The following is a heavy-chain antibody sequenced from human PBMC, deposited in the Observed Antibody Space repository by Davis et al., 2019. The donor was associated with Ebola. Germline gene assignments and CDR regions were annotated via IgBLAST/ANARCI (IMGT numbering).Heavy chain of an antibody. CDR1: GGSLSGYY. CDR2: INHSGST. J-gene: IGHJ4*02. D-gene: IGHD2-15*01. Sequence: MPGGSLRLSCAVYGGSLSGYYWSWIRQSPGKGLEWIGEINHSGSTNYNPSLKSRVTISVDTSKNQFSLKLSSVTAADTAVYYCARGAVYCSGGSCYSHWGQGTLVTVSS. V-gene: IGHV4-34*01. CDR3: ARGAVYCSGGSCYSH.